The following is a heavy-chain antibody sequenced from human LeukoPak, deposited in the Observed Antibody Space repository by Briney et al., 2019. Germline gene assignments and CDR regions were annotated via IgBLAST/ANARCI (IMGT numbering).Heavy chain of an antibody. CDR2: ISYDGSNK. Sequence: GGSLRLSCAASGFTFSSYAMHWVRQAPGKGLEWVAVISYDGSNKYYADSVKGRFTISRDNSKNTLYLQMNSLRAEDTAAYYCARDSAAARTRPVLDYWGQGTLVTVSS. D-gene: IGHD2-2*01. CDR3: ARDSAAARTRPVLDY. J-gene: IGHJ4*02. CDR1: GFTFSSYA. V-gene: IGHV3-30*04.